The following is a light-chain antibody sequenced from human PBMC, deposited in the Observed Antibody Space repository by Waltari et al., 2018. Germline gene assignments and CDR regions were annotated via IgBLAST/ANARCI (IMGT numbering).Light chain of an antibody. J-gene: IGKJ3*01. CDR3: QQYGSSPRGT. V-gene: IGKV3-20*01. CDR2: GAS. Sequence: EIVLTQSPGTLSLSPGERATLSCRASQSVSSSYLAWSQQKPGQAPRLLIYGASSRATGIPDMFSVSGYGTDFTLTISSLEPEDFAVYYCQQYGSSPRGTFCPGTKVDIK. CDR1: QSVSSSY.